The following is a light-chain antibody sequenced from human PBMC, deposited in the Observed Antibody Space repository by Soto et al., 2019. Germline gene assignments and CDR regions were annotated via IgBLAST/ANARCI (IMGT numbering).Light chain of an antibody. V-gene: IGKV3-11*01. CDR2: DAS. CDR1: QSVSSY. J-gene: IGKJ1*01. Sequence: EIVLTQSPATLSVSPGEKATLSFRASQSVSSYLAWYQQKPGQAPRLLIYDASNRATGIPARFSGSGSGTDFTLTISSLEPEDFAVYYCHQRQSWPRTFGQGTKV. CDR3: HQRQSWPRT.